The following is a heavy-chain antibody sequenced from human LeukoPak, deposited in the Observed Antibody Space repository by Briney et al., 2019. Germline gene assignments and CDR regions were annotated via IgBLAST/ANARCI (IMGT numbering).Heavy chain of an antibody. CDR1: GFTFSSYS. CDR2: ISSSSSYI. J-gene: IGHJ4*02. D-gene: IGHD3-9*01. Sequence: GGSLRLSCAASGFTFSSYSMNWVRQAPGKGLEWVSSISSSSSYIYYADSVKGRFTISRDNAKNSLYLQMNSLRAEDTALYYCARGNDILTGYLDYWGQGTLVTVSS. CDR3: ARGNDILTGYLDY. V-gene: IGHV3-21*01.